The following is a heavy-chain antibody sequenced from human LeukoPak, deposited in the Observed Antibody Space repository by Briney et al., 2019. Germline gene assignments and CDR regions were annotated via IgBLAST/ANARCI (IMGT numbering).Heavy chain of an antibody. D-gene: IGHD3-10*01. Sequence: GGSLRLSCAASGFTFDDYGMSWVRQAPGKGLEWVPGINWNGGSTGYADSVKGRFTISRDNAKNSLYLQMNSLRAEDTALYYCARHHATRFGESPWLCDYWGQGTLVTVSS. CDR2: INWNGGST. CDR1: GFTFDDYG. V-gene: IGHV3-20*04. J-gene: IGHJ4*02. CDR3: ARHHATRFGESPWLCDY.